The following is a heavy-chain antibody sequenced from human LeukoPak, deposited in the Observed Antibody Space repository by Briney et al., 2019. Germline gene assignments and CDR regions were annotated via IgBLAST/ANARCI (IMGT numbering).Heavy chain of an antibody. CDR2: ISGSGGST. V-gene: IGHV3-23*01. Sequence: GGSLRLSCAASGFTFSSYAMSWVRQAPGKGLEWASAISGSGGSTYYADSVKGRFTISRDNSKNTLYLQMNSLRAEDTAVYYCAKDLIYEYVWGSYSGLDVWGRGTTVTVSS. J-gene: IGHJ6*02. CDR1: GFTFSSYA. D-gene: IGHD3-16*01. CDR3: AKDLIYEYVWGSYSGLDV.